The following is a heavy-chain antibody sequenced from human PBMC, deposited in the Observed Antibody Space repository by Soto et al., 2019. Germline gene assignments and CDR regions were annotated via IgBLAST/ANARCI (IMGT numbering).Heavy chain of an antibody. CDR2: IIPIFGTA. V-gene: IGHV1-69*13. CDR3: ASEGYGSGSYSYYFDY. CDR1: GGTFSSYA. D-gene: IGHD3-10*01. J-gene: IGHJ4*02. Sequence: SVKVSCKSSGGTFSSYAISWVRQARGQGLEWMGGIIPIFGTANYAQKFQGRVTITADESTSTAYMELSSLRSEDTAVYYCASEGYGSGSYSYYFDYWGQGTLVTVSS.